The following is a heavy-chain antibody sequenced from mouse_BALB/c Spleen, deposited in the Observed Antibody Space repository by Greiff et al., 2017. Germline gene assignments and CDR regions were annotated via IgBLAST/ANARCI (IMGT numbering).Heavy chain of an antibody. V-gene: IGHV1-14*01. J-gene: IGHJ2*01. Sequence: EVKLVESGPELVKPGASVKMSCKASGYTFTSYVMHWVKQKPGQGLEWIGYINPYNDGTKYNEKFKGKATLTSDKSSSTAYMELSSLTSEDSAVYYCARDYYGSSWDYWGQGTTLTVSS. CDR1: GYTFTSYV. D-gene: IGHD1-1*01. CDR3: ARDYYGSSWDY. CDR2: INPYNDGT.